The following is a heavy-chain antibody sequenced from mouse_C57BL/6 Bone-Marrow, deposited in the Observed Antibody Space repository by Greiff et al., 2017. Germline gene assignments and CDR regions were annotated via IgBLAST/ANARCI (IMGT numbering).Heavy chain of an antibody. CDR3: ARNPFYYGSSLYWYFDV. V-gene: IGHV1-26*01. J-gene: IGHJ1*03. CDR1: GYTFTDYY. Sequence: VQLQQSGPELVKPGASVKISCKASGYTFTDYYMNWVKQSHGKSLEWIGDINPNNGGTSYNQKFKGKATLTVDKSSSTAYMELRILTSEDSAVYYCARNPFYYGSSLYWYFDVWGTGTTVTVSS. CDR2: INPNNGGT. D-gene: IGHD1-1*01.